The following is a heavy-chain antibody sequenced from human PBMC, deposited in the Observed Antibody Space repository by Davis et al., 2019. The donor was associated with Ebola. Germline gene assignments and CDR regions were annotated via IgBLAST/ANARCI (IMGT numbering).Heavy chain of an antibody. CDR3: ARDDFVWGSPPFFDS. Sequence: ASVKVSCKASGYIFTNHDISWVRQAPGQGLEWMGRIIPNSGVTSYAQKFQGRVTMTRDTSISTAYMELIRLRSDDTAVYYCARDDFVWGSPPFFDSWGQGTLVTVSS. J-gene: IGHJ4*02. CDR1: GYIFTNHD. V-gene: IGHV1-2*06. D-gene: IGHD3-16*01. CDR2: IIPNSGVT.